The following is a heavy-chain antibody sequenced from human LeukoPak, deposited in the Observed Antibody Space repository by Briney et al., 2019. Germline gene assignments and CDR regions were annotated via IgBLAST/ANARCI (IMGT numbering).Heavy chain of an antibody. Sequence: PGGSLRLSCAASGFTVSSNYMSWVRQAPGKGLEWVSVIYSGGSTYYADSVKGRFTISRDNSKNTLYLQMNSLRAEDTAVYYCAREYSADNGFDNWGQGTLVTVSS. CDR2: IYSGGST. J-gene: IGHJ4*02. CDR3: AREYSADNGFDN. D-gene: IGHD4-17*01. CDR1: GFTVSSNY. V-gene: IGHV3-66*01.